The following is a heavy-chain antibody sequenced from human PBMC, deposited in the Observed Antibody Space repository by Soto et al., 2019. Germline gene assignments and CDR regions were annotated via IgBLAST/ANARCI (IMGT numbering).Heavy chain of an antibody. CDR1: GGSISGYS. CDR3: ARTFSNYAFYYYYMDF. V-gene: IGHV4-59*08. D-gene: IGHD4-4*01. J-gene: IGHJ6*03. CDR2: IHYSGST. Sequence: SETLSLTCTVSGGSISGYSWSWIRQPPGRGLEWLGYIHYSGSTNYNPSLQSRVSISVDTSKNHFSLKLSSVTAADTAVYFCARTFSNYAFYYYYMDFWGKGTTVTVSS.